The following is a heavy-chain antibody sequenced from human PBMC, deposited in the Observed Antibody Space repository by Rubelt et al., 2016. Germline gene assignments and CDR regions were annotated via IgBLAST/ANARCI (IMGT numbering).Heavy chain of an antibody. J-gene: IGHJ4*02. V-gene: IGHV4-39*01. CDR2: ISYSGGT. Sequence: QLQLQESGPGLVKPSETLSLTCAVPGGSISSSSYYWGWIRQPPGKGLEWIGSISYSGGTYYNPSLKSRATISLDTSKNQFSLKLRSVTAADTAVYYCARGLYATRMASWGQGTLVTVSS. D-gene: IGHD3-16*01. CDR1: GGSISSSSYY. CDR3: ARGLYATRMAS.